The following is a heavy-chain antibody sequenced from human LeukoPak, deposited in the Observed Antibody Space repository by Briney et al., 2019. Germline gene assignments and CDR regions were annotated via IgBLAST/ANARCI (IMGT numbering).Heavy chain of an antibody. J-gene: IGHJ4*02. CDR1: GGSISSYY. CDR3: ARHIADYGGFDY. CDR2: IYYSGST. Sequence: SETLSLTCTVSGGSISSYYWSWIRQPPGKGLEWIGSIYYSGSTYYNPSLKSRVTISVDTSKNQFSLKLSSVTAADTAVYYCARHIADYGGFDYWGQGTLVTVSS. D-gene: IGHD4-23*01. V-gene: IGHV4-39*01.